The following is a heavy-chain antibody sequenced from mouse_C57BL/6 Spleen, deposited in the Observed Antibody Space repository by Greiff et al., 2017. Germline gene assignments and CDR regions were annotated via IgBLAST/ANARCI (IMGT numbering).Heavy chain of an antibody. V-gene: IGHV1-81*01. D-gene: IGHD1-1*01. CDR2: IYPRSGNT. J-gene: IGHJ4*01. Sequence: VQLQQSGAELARPGASVKLSCKASGYTFTSYGISWVKQRTGQGLEWIGEIYPRSGNTYYNEKFKGKATLTADKSSSTAYMELRSLTSEDSAVYFCAPRRITTVVDYAMDYWGQGTSVTVSS. CDR1: GYTFTSYG. CDR3: APRRITTVVDYAMDY.